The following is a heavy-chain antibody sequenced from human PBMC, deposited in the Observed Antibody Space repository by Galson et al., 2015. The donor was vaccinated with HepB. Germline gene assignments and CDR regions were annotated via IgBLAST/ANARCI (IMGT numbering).Heavy chain of an antibody. V-gene: IGHV3-7*01. J-gene: IGHJ4*02. Sequence: SLRLSCAASGFTFRSYWMSWVRQAPGKGLEWVANIKQDGSEKYYVDSVKGRFTISRDNSKNTLYLQMNSLRAEDTAVYFCATDSAPGYSSSHPLWWGQGTLVTVSS. CDR1: GFTFRSYW. CDR2: IKQDGSEK. CDR3: ATDSAPGYSSSHPLW. D-gene: IGHD6-13*01.